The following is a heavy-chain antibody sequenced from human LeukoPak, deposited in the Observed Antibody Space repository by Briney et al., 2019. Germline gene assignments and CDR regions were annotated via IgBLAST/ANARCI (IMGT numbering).Heavy chain of an antibody. V-gene: IGHV1-2*02. D-gene: IGHD3-22*01. CDR2: INPNSGGT. J-gene: IGHJ3*02. CDR3: GRDLGNDRGGYWASDAFGI. Sequence: ASVKVSCKASGYTFTGYYMHWVRQAPGQGLEWMGWINPNSGGTNYAQKFQGRVTMTRDTSISTAYMELSSLRSDDTAVYYCGRDLGNDRGGYWASDAFGIWGQGTMVTVSS. CDR1: GYTFTGYY.